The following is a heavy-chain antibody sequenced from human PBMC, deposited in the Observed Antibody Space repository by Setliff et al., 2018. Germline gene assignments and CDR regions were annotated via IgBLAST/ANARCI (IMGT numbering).Heavy chain of an antibody. V-gene: IGHV3-11*01. CDR1: GFTFSDYY. D-gene: IGHD2-8*01. J-gene: IGHJ4*02. CDR3: ARVGVPAVGLYFDY. Sequence: GGSLRLSCAASGFTFSDYYMTWIRQAPGKGLEWVSYISRGGNTIYYADSVRGRFTISRDNAKNSLFLQMNSLRAEDTAVYYCARVGVPAVGLYFDYWGQGTLVTVSS. CDR2: ISRGGNTI.